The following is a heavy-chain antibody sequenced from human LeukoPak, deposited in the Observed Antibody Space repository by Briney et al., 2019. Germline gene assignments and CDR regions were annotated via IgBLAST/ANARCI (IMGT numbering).Heavy chain of an antibody. CDR1: GFTFSSYG. CDR3: AKETQLRFDY. V-gene: IGHV3-23*01. Sequence: TGGSLRLFCAASGFTFSSYGMSWVRQAPGKGLEWVSAISGSGGSTYYADSVKGRFTISRDNSKNTLYLQMNSLRAEDTAVYYCAKETQLRFDYWGQGTLVTVSS. D-gene: IGHD2-2*01. CDR2: ISGSGGST. J-gene: IGHJ4*02.